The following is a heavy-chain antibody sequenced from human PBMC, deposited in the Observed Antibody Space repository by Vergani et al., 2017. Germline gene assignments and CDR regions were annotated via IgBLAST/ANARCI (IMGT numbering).Heavy chain of an antibody. CDR3: ARGGERNPLWFGELFLVF. D-gene: IGHD3-10*01. Sequence: EVQQLESGGGLVQPGGSLRLSCAASGFTFSSYAMSWVRQAPGKGLEWVSAISGSGGSTYYADSVKGRFTISRDNSKNTLYLQMNSLRAEDTAVYYCARGGERNPLWFGELFLVFWGQGTLVTVSS. V-gene: IGHV3-23*01. CDR2: ISGSGGST. CDR1: GFTFSSYA. J-gene: IGHJ4*02.